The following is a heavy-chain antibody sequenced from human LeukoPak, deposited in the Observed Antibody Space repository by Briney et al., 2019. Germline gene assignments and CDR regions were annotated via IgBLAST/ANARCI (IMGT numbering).Heavy chain of an antibody. D-gene: IGHD6-6*01. CDR1: GYSISSGYY. J-gene: IGHJ5*02. Sequence: SETLSLTCTVSGYSISSGYYWGWIRQPPGKGLEWIGSIYHSGSTYYNPSLKSRVTISVDTSKNQFSLKLSSVTAADTAVYYCARAPIEYSSSHWFDPWGQGTLVTVSS. CDR3: ARAPIEYSSSHWFDP. V-gene: IGHV4-38-2*02. CDR2: IYHSGST.